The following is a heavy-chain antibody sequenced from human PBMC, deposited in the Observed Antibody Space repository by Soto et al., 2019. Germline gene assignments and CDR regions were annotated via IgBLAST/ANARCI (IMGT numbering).Heavy chain of an antibody. CDR1: GYSISSGYY. V-gene: IGHV4-38-2*01. J-gene: IGHJ5*02. CDR3: ARGAATVTPGWFDP. Sequence: PSETLSLTCAVSGYSISSGYYWGWIRQTPGKGREWIASIYHSGSTYYNPSLKSRVTISVDTSKNQFSLKLTSVTAADTAVYYCARGAATVTPGWFDPWGQGIMVTVSS. CDR2: IYHSGST. D-gene: IGHD4-17*01.